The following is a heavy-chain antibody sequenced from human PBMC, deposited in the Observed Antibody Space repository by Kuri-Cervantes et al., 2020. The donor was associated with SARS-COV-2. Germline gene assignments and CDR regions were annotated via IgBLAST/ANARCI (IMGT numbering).Heavy chain of an antibody. CDR2: ITHRGDT. D-gene: IGHD5-24*01. V-gene: IGHV4-34*01. CDR3: ARGPGYNGYYYMDG. Sequence: SQTLSLTCAVYGGSFNTYYWAWIRKPPGKGLERIGEITHRGDTIYNMSLKSRVTISVDTSKKQFSLDLRSVTAADTAIYYCARGPGYNGYYYMDGWGNGTTVTVSS. CDR1: GGSFNTYY. J-gene: IGHJ6*03.